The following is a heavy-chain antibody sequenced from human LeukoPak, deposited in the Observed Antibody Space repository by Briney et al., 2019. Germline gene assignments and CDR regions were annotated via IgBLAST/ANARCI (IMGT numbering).Heavy chain of an antibody. D-gene: IGHD3-16*01. CDR1: GLTFSSYA. Sequence: GGSLRLSCAASGLTFSSYAMHWVRQAPGKGLEWVAVISYDGSNKYYADSVKGRVTISRDNSKNTLYLQMNSLRAEDTAVYYCARGLGGLTYTDIWGQGTTVTVSS. V-gene: IGHV3-30-3*01. CDR2: ISYDGSNK. J-gene: IGHJ3*02. CDR3: ARGLGGLTYTDI.